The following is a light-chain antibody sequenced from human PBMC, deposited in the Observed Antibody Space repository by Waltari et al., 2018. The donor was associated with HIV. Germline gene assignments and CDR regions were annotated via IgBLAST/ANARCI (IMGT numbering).Light chain of an antibody. CDR2: EVT. CDR1: SSDVGNYHL. J-gene: IGLJ2*01. V-gene: IGLV2-23*02. CDR3: CSYAASRSVV. Sequence: QSALAQPASVSDSPGQSITISCPGTSSDVGNYHLVSWYQQHPGKVPKLIIYEVTKRPSGVSNRFSGSKSGNTASLTISGLQAEDEADYYCCSYAASRSVVFGGGTKLTVL.